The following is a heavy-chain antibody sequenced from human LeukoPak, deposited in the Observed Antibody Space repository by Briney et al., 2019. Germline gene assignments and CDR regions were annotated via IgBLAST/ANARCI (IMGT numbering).Heavy chain of an antibody. CDR3: TRLSAVAAATGTGYYYYMDG. CDR2: IRSKANSYAT. CDR1: GFTFSGSA. Sequence: GGSLRLSCAASGFTFSGSAMHWVRQASGKGLEWVGRIRSKANSYATAYAASAKGRFTISRDDSKNTAYLQMNSMKTEDTAVYYCTRLSAVAAATGTGYYYYMDGRGKGTTVTVSS. V-gene: IGHV3-73*01. J-gene: IGHJ6*03. D-gene: IGHD1-1*01.